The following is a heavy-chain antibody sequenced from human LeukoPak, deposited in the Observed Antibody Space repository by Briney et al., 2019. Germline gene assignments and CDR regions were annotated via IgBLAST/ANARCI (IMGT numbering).Heavy chain of an antibody. CDR3: ATTKSRLGLELPNYYYYMDV. Sequence: ASVKVSCKVSGYTLTELSMHWVRQAPGKGLEWMGGFDPEDGETIHAQKFQGRVTMTEDTSTDTAYMELSSLRSEDTAVYYCATTKSRLGLELPNYYYYMDVWGKGTTVTVSS. D-gene: IGHD1-7*01. CDR1: GYTLTELS. CDR2: FDPEDGET. J-gene: IGHJ6*03. V-gene: IGHV1-24*01.